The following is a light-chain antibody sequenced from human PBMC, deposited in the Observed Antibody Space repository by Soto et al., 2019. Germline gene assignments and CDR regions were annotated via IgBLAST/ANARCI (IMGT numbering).Light chain of an antibody. J-gene: IGKJ4*01. CDR2: GAS. V-gene: IGKV3-20*01. CDR1: QSVSSSY. Sequence: EIVLTQSPGTLSLSPGERATLSCRASQSVSSSYLAWYQQKPGQAPRLLIYGASSRATGIPDRFSGSGSGTDFTLTIRRLEPEDFAVYYCEMYGSFPRVTFGGGTKVEIK. CDR3: EMYGSFPRVT.